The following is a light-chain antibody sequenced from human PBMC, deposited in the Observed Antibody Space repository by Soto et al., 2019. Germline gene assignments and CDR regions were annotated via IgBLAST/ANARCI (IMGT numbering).Light chain of an antibody. CDR1: QSVSSSY. V-gene: IGKV3-20*01. J-gene: IGKJ1*01. Sequence: ESVLMQAPGTLSLYPGERATLSCRASQSVSSSYLAWYQQKPGQAPRLLIYGASSRATGIPDRFSGSGSGTDFTLTISRLEPEDFAVYYCQQYGSSPRTFGQGTKVDIK. CDR2: GAS. CDR3: QQYGSSPRT.